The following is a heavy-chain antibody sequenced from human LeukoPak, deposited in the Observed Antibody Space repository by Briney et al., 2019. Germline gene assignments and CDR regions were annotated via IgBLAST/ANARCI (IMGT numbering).Heavy chain of an antibody. CDR1: GFIFSSFG. V-gene: IGHV3-30*18. D-gene: IGHD6-19*01. CDR2: ISYDGSNK. Sequence: QPGRSLRLSCGVSGFIFSSFGMHWVRQAPGKGLEWVAFISYDGSNKYHADSVKGRFTISRDNSKNTLYLQMNSLRAEDTAVYYCAKDRAQWLVGLFDYWGQGTLVTVSS. J-gene: IGHJ4*02. CDR3: AKDRAQWLVGLFDY.